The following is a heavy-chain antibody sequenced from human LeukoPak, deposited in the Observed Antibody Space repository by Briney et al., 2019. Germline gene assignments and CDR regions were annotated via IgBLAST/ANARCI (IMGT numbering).Heavy chain of an antibody. CDR3: ARGLEVVTNYYYYYYCMDV. CDR2: IIPIFGTA. CDR1: GGTFSSYA. J-gene: IGHJ6*03. V-gene: IGHV1-69*13. Sequence: SVKVSCKASGGTFSSYAISWVRQAPGQGLEWMGGIIPIFGTANYAQKFQGRVTITADESTSTAYMELSSLRSEDTAVYYCARGLEVVTNYYYYYYCMDVWGKGTTVTISS. D-gene: IGHD4-23*01.